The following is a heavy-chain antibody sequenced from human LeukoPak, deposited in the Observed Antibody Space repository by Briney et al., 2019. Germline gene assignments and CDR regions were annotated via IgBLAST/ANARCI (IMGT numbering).Heavy chain of an antibody. J-gene: IGHJ6*03. Sequence: SETLSLTCTVSGDSISRGSYYWSWIRQPAGKGLEWIGRVYISGSTNYNPSLRSRVTISVDTSKNQFSLKLSSVTAADTAVYYCARSSEGRYYYDSSGFSYYYYYMDVWGKGTTVTISS. CDR3: ARSSEGRYYYDSSGFSYYYYYMDV. D-gene: IGHD3-22*01. CDR1: GDSISRGSYY. V-gene: IGHV4-61*02. CDR2: VYISGST.